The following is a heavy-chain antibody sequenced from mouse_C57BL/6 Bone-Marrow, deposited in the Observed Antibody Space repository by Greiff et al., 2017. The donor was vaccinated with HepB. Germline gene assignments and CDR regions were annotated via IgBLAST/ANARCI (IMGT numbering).Heavy chain of an antibody. Sequence: EVHLVESGGGLVKPGGSLKLSCAASGFTFSSYAMSWVRQTPEKRLEWVATISDGGSYTYYPDNVKGRFTISRDNAKNNLYLQMSHLKSEDTAMYYCAGHLLCPFDYWGQGTTLTVSS. CDR2: ISDGGSYT. J-gene: IGHJ2*01. D-gene: IGHD2-1*01. CDR3: AGHLLCPFDY. V-gene: IGHV5-4*01. CDR1: GFTFSSYA.